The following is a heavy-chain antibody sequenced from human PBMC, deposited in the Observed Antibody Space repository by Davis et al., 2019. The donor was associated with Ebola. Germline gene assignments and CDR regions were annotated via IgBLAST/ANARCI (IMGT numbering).Heavy chain of an antibody. D-gene: IGHD3-3*01. CDR1: GGSFSGYY. Sequence: PGGSLRLYCAVYGGSFSGYYWSWIRQPPGKGLEWIGEINHSGSTNYNPSLKSRVTISVDTSKNQFSLKLSSVTAADTAVYYCARGRLRVLRFLEWMYNWFDPWGQGTLVTVSS. V-gene: IGHV4-34*01. CDR3: ARGRLRVLRFLEWMYNWFDP. J-gene: IGHJ5*02. CDR2: INHSGST.